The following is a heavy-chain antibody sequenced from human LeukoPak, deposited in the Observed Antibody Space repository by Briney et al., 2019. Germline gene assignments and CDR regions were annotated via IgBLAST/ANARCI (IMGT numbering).Heavy chain of an antibody. CDR3: ARHKGREGVGATRDFDY. Sequence: SETLSLTCIVSGGSISTSSYYWGWLRQPPGKGLEWIGSIYYSGSTYYNPSLKSRVTMSVDTSKNQFSLKLSSVTAADTAVYYCARHKGREGVGATRDFDYWGQGTLVTVSS. D-gene: IGHD1-26*01. V-gene: IGHV4-39*01. J-gene: IGHJ4*02. CDR2: IYYSGST. CDR1: GGSISTSSYY.